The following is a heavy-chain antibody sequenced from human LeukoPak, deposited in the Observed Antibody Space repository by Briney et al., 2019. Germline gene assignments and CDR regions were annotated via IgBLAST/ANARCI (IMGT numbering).Heavy chain of an antibody. Sequence: GGSLRLSCAASGFTFDDYGMSWVRQAPGQGLEWVSGINWNGGSTGYADSVKGRFTISRDNAKNSLYLQMNSLRAEDTALYYCARLIAVAGTAAFDPWGQGTLVSVSS. CDR1: GFTFDDYG. CDR3: ARLIAVAGTAAFDP. V-gene: IGHV3-20*04. CDR2: INWNGGST. J-gene: IGHJ5*02. D-gene: IGHD6-19*01.